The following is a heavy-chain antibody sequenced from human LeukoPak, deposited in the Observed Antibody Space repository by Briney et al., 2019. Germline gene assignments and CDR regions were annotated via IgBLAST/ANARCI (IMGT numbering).Heavy chain of an antibody. CDR3: ARGRGYFDL. J-gene: IGHJ2*01. CDR2: ISSSSTI. V-gene: IGHV3-48*01. CDR1: GFTFSSYS. Sequence: GGSLRLSCAASGFTFSSYSMNWVRQAPGKGLEWVSYISSSSTIYYADSVKGRFTISRDNAKNSLYLQMNSLRAEDTAVYYCARGRGYFDLWGRGTLVTVSS.